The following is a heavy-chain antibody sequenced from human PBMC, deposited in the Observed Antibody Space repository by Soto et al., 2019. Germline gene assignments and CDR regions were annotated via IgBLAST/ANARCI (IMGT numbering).Heavy chain of an antibody. Sequence: PSQTLSLTCAISVDSVSSNSAAWNWIRQSNSRGLEWLGRTYYRSKWYNDYAVSVKSRITINPDTSKNQFSLQLNSVTPEDTAVYYCARVGGSYSKLFDYWGQGTLVTVSS. D-gene: IGHD1-26*01. J-gene: IGHJ4*02. V-gene: IGHV6-1*01. CDR2: TYYRSKWYN. CDR3: ARVGGSYSKLFDY. CDR1: VDSVSSNSAA.